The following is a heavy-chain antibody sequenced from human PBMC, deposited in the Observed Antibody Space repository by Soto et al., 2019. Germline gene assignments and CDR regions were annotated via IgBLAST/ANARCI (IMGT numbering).Heavy chain of an antibody. Sequence: PSETLSLTCTVSGGSISSGDYYWSWILQPPGKGLEWIGYIYYSGSTYYNPSLKSRVTISVDTSKNQFSLKLSSVTAADTAVYYCARGTRPYHKYDFWSGYYQYYFDYWGQGTLVTVSS. V-gene: IGHV4-30-4*01. CDR3: ARGTRPYHKYDFWSGYYQYYFDY. D-gene: IGHD3-3*01. J-gene: IGHJ4*02. CDR1: GGSISSGDYY. CDR2: IYYSGST.